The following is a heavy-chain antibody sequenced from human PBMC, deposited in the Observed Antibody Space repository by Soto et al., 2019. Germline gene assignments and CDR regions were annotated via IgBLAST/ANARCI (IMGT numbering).Heavy chain of an antibody. CDR2: IWYDGSNK. D-gene: IGHD3-10*01. CDR3: ARERDYYGSGSYLGY. J-gene: IGHJ4*02. CDR1: GFTFSSYG. Sequence: QVQLVESGGGVVQPGRSLRLSCAASGFTFSSYGMHWVRQAPGKGLEWVAVIWYDGSNKYYADSVKGRFTISRDNSKNTLYLQMNSRRAEDTAVYYCARERDYYGSGSYLGYWVQGTLVTVSS. V-gene: IGHV3-33*01.